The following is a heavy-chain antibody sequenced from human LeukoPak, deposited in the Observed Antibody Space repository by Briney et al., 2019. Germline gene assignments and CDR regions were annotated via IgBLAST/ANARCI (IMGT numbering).Heavy chain of an antibody. Sequence: ASVKVSCKASGGTFSSYAISWVRQAPGQGLEWVGWISAYNGNTNYAQKLQGRVTMTTDTSTSTAYMELRSLRSDDTAVYYCARDVGDFWSGYFEIETTDYWGQGTLVTVSS. CDR3: ARDVGDFWSGYFEIETTDY. CDR1: GGTFSSYA. D-gene: IGHD3-3*01. J-gene: IGHJ4*02. CDR2: ISAYNGNT. V-gene: IGHV1-18*01.